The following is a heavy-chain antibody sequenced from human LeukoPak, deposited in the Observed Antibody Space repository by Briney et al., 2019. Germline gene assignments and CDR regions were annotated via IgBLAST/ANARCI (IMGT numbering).Heavy chain of an antibody. CDR1: GFTFSSYE. CDR2: INSGGSTI. J-gene: IGHJ4*02. V-gene: IGHV3-48*03. CDR3: ARDLGTPGTNFDY. D-gene: IGHD1-1*01. Sequence: PGGSLRLSCAASGFTFSSYEMNWVRQAPGKGLEWVSYINSGGSTIYYADSVKGRFTISRDNAKNSLYLQVNSLRAEDTAVYYCARDLGTPGTNFDYWGQGTLVTLSS.